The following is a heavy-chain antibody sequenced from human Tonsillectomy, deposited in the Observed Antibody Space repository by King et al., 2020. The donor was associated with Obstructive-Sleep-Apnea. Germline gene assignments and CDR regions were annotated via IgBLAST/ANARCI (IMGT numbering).Heavy chain of an antibody. V-gene: IGHV1-46*01. J-gene: IGHJ4*02. D-gene: IGHD3-22*01. Sequence: VQLVESGAEVKKPGASVKVSCKASGYTCTSYYMHGVRQAPGQGLEWMGIINPSGGSTSYAQKFQGRVTMTRDTSTSTVYMELSSLRSEDTAVYYCARDMSVTMMVDYWGQGTLVTVSS. CDR3: ARDMSVTMMVDY. CDR1: GYTCTSYY. CDR2: INPSGGST.